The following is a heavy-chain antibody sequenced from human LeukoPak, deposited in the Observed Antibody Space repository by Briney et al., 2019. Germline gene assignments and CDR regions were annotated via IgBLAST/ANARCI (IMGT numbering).Heavy chain of an antibody. CDR3: ARGYSSSWYDDFDY. V-gene: IGHV3-30-3*01. CDR1: GFTFSSYA. Sequence: GRSLRLSCAASGFTFSSYAMHWVRQAPGKGLEWVAVISYDGSNKYYADSVKDRFTISRDNSKNTLYLQMNSLRAEDTAVYYCARGYSSSWYDDFDYWGQGTLVTVSS. J-gene: IGHJ4*02. CDR2: ISYDGSNK. D-gene: IGHD6-13*01.